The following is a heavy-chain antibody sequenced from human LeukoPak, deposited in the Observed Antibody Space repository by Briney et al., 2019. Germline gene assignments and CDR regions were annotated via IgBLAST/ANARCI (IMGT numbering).Heavy chain of an antibody. J-gene: IGHJ6*03. Sequence: SETLSLTCTVSGGSFSGYYLSWIRQPPGKGLEWIWEINHSGSTNYNPSIKSRVTISVDKSKNQFSLKVSSVTAADTAVYYCARLRITIFGVVIHYYYYMDVWGKGTTVTVSS. V-gene: IGHV4-34*01. CDR2: INHSGST. CDR3: ARLRITIFGVVIHYYYYMDV. D-gene: IGHD3-3*01. CDR1: GGSFSGYY.